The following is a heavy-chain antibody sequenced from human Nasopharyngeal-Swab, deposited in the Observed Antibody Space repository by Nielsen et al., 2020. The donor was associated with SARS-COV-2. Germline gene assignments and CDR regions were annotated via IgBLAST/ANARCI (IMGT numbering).Heavy chain of an antibody. CDR2: IYYTGRT. CDR1: GGYISHGAYN. J-gene: IGHJ4*02. V-gene: IGHV4-31*03. D-gene: IGHD5-24*01. Sequence: SETLSLTCTVSGGYISHGAYNWNWIRQHPGQGLEWIGSIYYTGRTSYNPSLKSRVSISIDASRRQFSLNLVFMSAADTAVYYCARGKGDAYRNFDYWDQGTLVTVSS. CDR3: ARGKGDAYRNFDY.